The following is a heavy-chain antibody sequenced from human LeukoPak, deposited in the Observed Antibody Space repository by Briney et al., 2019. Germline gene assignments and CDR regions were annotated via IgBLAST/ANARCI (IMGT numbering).Heavy chain of an antibody. Sequence: ASVKVSCKASGGTFSSYTISRVRQAPGQGLEWMGWISAYNGNTNYAQKLQGRVTMTTDTSTSTAYMELRSLRSDDTAVYYCASSTGRATADYWGQGTLVTVSS. D-gene: IGHD1-26*01. V-gene: IGHV1-18*01. CDR3: ASSTGRATADY. J-gene: IGHJ4*02. CDR1: GGTFSSYT. CDR2: ISAYNGNT.